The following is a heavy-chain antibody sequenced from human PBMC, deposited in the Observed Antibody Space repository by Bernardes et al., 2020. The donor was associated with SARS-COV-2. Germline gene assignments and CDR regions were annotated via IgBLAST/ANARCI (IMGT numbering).Heavy chain of an antibody. Sequence: GRSLSLAWVAAGFTFSNFPFSWFRQAPGKGLEWVSSISTAGVYIYYGDSVRGRFTTARDNTRTSVFLQMESLRAEDTAVYDCARDVGGTDWRFGFDVWGPGTMVHVSS. J-gene: IGHJ3*01. CDR3: ARDVGGTDWRFGFDV. V-gene: IGHV3-21*01. CDR2: ISTAGVYI. CDR1: GFTFSNFP. D-gene: IGHD3-9*01.